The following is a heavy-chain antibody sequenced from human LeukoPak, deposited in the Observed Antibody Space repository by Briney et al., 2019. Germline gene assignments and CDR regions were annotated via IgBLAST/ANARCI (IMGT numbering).Heavy chain of an antibody. CDR3: AKIDRGSYDWAAHDAFDI. Sequence: GGSLRLSCAASGFTFSSYGMHWVRQAPGKGLEWVAFIRYDGSNKYYADSVKGRFTISRDNSKNTLYLQMNSLRAEDTAVYYCAKIDRGSYDWAAHDAFDIWGQGTMVTVSS. CDR1: GFTFSSYG. J-gene: IGHJ3*02. CDR2: IRYDGSNK. V-gene: IGHV3-30*02. D-gene: IGHD1-26*01.